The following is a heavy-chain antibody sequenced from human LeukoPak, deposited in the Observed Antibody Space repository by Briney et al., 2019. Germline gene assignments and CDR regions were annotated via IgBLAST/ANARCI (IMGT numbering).Heavy chain of an antibody. CDR2: ISPSGGST. CDR1: GYTFTSNY. J-gene: IGHJ4*02. D-gene: IGHD3-16*01. Sequence: GASVKVSCKAFGYTFTSNYMHWVRQAPGQGPEWMGVISPSGGSTTYAQKFQGRVTLTRDMSTSTDYLELSSLRSEDTAVYYCAKGRGFRVWDPWDNWGQGTLITVSS. V-gene: IGHV1-46*01. CDR3: AKGRGFRVWDPWDN.